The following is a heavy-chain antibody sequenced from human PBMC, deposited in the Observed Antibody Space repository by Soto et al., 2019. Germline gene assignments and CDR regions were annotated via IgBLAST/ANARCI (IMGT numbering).Heavy chain of an antibody. CDR3: ASFYDSSVFDY. Sequence: PSETLSLTCAVSGGSISSGGYSWSWIRQPPGKGLEWIGYIYHSGSTYYNPSLKSRVTISVDRSKNQFSLKLSSVTAADTAVYYCASFYDSSVFDYWGQRTLVTVSS. CDR1: GGSISSGGYS. CDR2: IYHSGST. J-gene: IGHJ4*02. V-gene: IGHV4-30-2*01. D-gene: IGHD3-22*01.